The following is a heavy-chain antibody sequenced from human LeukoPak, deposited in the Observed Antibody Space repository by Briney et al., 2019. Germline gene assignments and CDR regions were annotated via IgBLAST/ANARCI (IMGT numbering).Heavy chain of an antibody. CDR3: ARDWAAATDYHYYGMDV. Sequence: GGSLRLSCAASGFTFSSYAMHWVRQAPGKGLEWVAVISYDGSNKYYADSVKGRFTISRDNSKNTLYLQMNSLRAEDTAVYYCARDWAAATDYHYYGMDVWGQGTTVTVFS. D-gene: IGHD2-15*01. CDR2: ISYDGSNK. J-gene: IGHJ6*02. CDR1: GFTFSSYA. V-gene: IGHV3-30-3*01.